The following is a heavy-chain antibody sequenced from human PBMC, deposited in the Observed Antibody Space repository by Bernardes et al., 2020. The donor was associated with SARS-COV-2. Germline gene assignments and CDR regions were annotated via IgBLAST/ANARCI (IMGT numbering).Heavy chain of an antibody. CDR3: ASGFVWFDR. Sequence: GGSLRLSCAASGFTFSSYWMYWVRQVPGKGLVWFARINMYGITTTSADSVKGRFTISRDNAKSTLHLQMNSLRAEDTAIYFCASGFVWFDRWGQGTLVTAAS. CDR2: INMYGITT. V-gene: IGHV3-74*03. J-gene: IGHJ5*02. CDR1: GFTFSSYW.